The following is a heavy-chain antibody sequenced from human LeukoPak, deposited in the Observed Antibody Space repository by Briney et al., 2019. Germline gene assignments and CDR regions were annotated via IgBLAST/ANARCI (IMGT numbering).Heavy chain of an antibody. CDR1: GFTFRNYG. CDR3: ARLSGYGLHYYYHMDV. CDR2: IQYDGGL. Sequence: PGGSLRLSCAASGFTFRNYGIHWVRQAPGKGLEWVAFIQYDGGLFYADSVRGRFTISRDNSKNTIYLQMNSLRAEDTAVYYCARLSGYGLHYYYHMDVWGKGTTVTVSS. D-gene: IGHD5-12*01. J-gene: IGHJ6*03. V-gene: IGHV3-30*02.